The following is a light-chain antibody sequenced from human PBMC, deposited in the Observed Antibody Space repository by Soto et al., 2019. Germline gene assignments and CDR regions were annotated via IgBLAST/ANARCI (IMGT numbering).Light chain of an antibody. CDR2: GAS. CDR1: QSVRTK. V-gene: IGKV3-15*01. Sequence: EIGMTQSPGTLSVSPGEGATLFCRASQSVRTKLAWYQQRAGQAPRLLMYGASTRATGIPDRFSGSGSGTEFTLTISSLQSEDFGVYYWQQYNSWPPITFGQGTRLEIK. J-gene: IGKJ5*01. CDR3: QQYNSWPPIT.